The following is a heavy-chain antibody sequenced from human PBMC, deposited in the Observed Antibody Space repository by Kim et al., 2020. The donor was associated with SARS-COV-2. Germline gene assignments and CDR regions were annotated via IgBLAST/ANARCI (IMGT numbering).Heavy chain of an antibody. D-gene: IGHD3-16*01. CDR3: ARFGGVNPPRDAFDI. V-gene: IGHV3-7*03. CDR2: IKQDGSEK. J-gene: IGHJ3*02. CDR1: GFTFSSYW. Sequence: GGSLRLSCAASGFTFSSYWMSWVRQAPGKGLEWVANIKQDGSEKYYVDSVKGRFTISRDNAKNSLYLQMNSLRAEDTAVYYCARFGGVNPPRDAFDIWGQGTMVTVSS.